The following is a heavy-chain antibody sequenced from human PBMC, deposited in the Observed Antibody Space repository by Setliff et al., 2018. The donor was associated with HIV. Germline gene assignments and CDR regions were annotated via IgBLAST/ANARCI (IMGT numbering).Heavy chain of an antibody. CDR3: ARGHRGISARRGGYY. J-gene: IGHJ4*02. CDR1: GGSFTGYY. CDR2: INHSGNT. Sequence: SETLSLTCAVYGGSFTGYYWTWIRQPPGKGLEWIGEINHSGNTNYKPSLKSRVTISVDTSKNQFSLKLSSVTAADTAVYYCARGHRGISARRGGYYWGQGTLVTVSS. D-gene: IGHD6-6*01. V-gene: IGHV4-34*01.